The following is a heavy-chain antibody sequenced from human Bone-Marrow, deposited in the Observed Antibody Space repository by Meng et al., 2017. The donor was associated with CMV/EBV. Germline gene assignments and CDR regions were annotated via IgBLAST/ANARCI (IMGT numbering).Heavy chain of an antibody. CDR2: ISSSGSTI. CDR3: ARDLFSVGYYYYGMDV. CDR1: GFTFSDYY. V-gene: IGHV3-11*04. J-gene: IGHJ6*02. Sequence: GESLKISCAGSGFTFSDYYMSWIRQAPGKGLEWVSYISSSGSTIYYADSVKGRFTVSRVNAKNSLYLQMNSLRAEDTAVYYCARDLFSVGYYYYGMDVWGQGTTVTVSS. D-gene: IGHD2-15*01.